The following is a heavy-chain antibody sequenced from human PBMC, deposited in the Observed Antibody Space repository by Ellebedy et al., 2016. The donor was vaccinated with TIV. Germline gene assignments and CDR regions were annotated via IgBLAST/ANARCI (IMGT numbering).Heavy chain of an antibody. D-gene: IGHD3-22*01. J-gene: IGHJ1*01. CDR1: GFTFSSFA. CDR3: TKAFRHYYDSSGWQH. V-gene: IGHV3-33*03. Sequence: GESLKISCEASGFTFSSFAMSWVRQAPGKGLEWVAVIFYDGSQIHYADSVKGRFTISRDNSKNTLFLQLNSLRVEDTAVYYCTKAFRHYYDSSGWQHWGQGTLVTVSS. CDR2: IFYDGSQI.